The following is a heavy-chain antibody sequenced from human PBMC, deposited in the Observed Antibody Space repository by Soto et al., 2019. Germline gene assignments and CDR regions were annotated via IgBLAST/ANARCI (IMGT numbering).Heavy chain of an antibody. CDR1: GGTFSSYA. J-gene: IGHJ4*02. CDR3: ARVRGIAAAGTNYFDY. V-gene: IGHV1-69*06. CDR2: IIPIFGTA. D-gene: IGHD6-13*01. Sequence: QVQLVQSGAEVKKPGSSVKVSCKASGGTFSSYAISWVRQAPGQGLEWMGGIIPIFGTANYAEKFQGRVTITADKSTSKAYMELSSLRSEDTAVYYCARVRGIAAAGTNYFDYWGQGTLVTVSS.